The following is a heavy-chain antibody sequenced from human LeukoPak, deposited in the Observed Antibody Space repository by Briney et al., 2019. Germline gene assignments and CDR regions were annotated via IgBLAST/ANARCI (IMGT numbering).Heavy chain of an antibody. D-gene: IGHD6-19*01. CDR2: ISWNSGSI. J-gene: IGHJ3*02. CDR1: GFTFDDYA. Sequence: GGSLRLSCAASGFTFDDYAMHWVRQAPGKGLEWVSGISWNSGSIGYADSVKGRFTISRDNAKNSLYLQMNSLRAEDTALYYCAKSRYSSGWEDAFDIWGQGTMVTVSS. CDR3: AKSRYSSGWEDAFDI. V-gene: IGHV3-9*01.